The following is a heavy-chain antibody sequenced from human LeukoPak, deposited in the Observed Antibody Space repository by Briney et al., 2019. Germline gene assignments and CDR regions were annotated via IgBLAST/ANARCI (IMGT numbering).Heavy chain of an antibody. V-gene: IGHV3-74*01. CDR3: AKESDYDILTGYFYYYYYGMDV. D-gene: IGHD3-9*01. CDR2: INSDGRST. J-gene: IGHJ6*02. Sequence: GGSLRLSCAASGFTFSSYWMHWVRQAPGKGLVWVSRINSDGRSTNYADSVKGRFTISRDNSKNTLYLQMNSLRAEDTAVYYCAKESDYDILTGYFYYYYYGMDVWGQGTTVTVSS. CDR1: GFTFSSYW.